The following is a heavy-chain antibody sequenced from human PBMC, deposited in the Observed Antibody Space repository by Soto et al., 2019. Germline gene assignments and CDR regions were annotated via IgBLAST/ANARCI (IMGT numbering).Heavy chain of an antibody. CDR1: GYIFNGHG. V-gene: IGHV1-3*04. Sequence: GASVKVSCKASGYIFNGHGIHWVRQAPGQSLEWMGWINTAVSNTKYSQKLQGRVTITRDTSASTAYMELSRLRSVDTAVYYCARSVVVPAAPDYWGQGTLVTVSS. D-gene: IGHD2-2*01. CDR2: INTAVSNT. J-gene: IGHJ4*02. CDR3: ARSVVVPAAPDY.